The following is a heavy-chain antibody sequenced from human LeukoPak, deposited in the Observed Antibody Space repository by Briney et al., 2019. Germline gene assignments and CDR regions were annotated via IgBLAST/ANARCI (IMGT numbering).Heavy chain of an antibody. J-gene: IGHJ4*02. D-gene: IGHD3-22*01. CDR3: AKDSYDTSGYYYYYFDY. CDR1: GFTFSSYA. V-gene: IGHV3-23*01. CDR2: ISGSGGST. Sequence: PGGSVRLSCAASGFTFSSYAMSWVRQAPGKGLEWVSTISGSGGSTYYADSVKGRFTISRDNSKNTLYLQMNSLRAEDTAVYYCAKDSYDTSGYYYYYFDYWGQGTLVTVSS.